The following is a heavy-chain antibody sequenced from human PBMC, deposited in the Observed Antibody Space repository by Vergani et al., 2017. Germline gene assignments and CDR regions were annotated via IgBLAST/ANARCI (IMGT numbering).Heavy chain of an antibody. V-gene: IGHV3-21*01. CDR3: DRRAAAGTVAYDF. Sequence: EVHLVESGGGLVKPGGSLRLSCATSGFTFSSYSMNCVRQAPGKGLGWVSSISSSSNYIYYADSVKGRFTISRDNAKNSLYLQMNSLRAEDTAVYYCDRRAAAGTVAYDFWGRRIMVTVS. J-gene: IGHJ3*01. CDR1: GFTFSSYS. CDR2: ISSSSNYI. D-gene: IGHD6-13*01.